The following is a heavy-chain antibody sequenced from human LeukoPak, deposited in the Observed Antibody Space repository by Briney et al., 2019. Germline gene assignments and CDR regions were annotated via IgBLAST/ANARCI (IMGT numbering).Heavy chain of an antibody. CDR2: ISGSGGST. CDR3: AKGPGSSWQTGDYFDY. D-gene: IGHD6-13*01. Sequence: ETLSLTCAVYGGSFSGYYWSWVRQAPGKGLEWVSAISGSGGSTYYADSVKGRFTISRDNSKNTLYLQMNSLRAEDTAVYYCAKGPGSSWQTGDYFDYWGQGTLVTVSS. CDR1: GGSFSGYY. J-gene: IGHJ4*02. V-gene: IGHV3-23*01.